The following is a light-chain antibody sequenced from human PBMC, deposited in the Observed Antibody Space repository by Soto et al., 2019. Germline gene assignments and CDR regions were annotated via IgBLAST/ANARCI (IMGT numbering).Light chain of an antibody. Sequence: QSALTQPASVSGSPGQSITISCTGTSRDVGGYNYVSWYQQYPGKAPKLMIYDVTDRPSGVSNRFSGSKSGNTASLTISGLQAEDEADYYCSSYTNSRTLVFGGGTQLTVL. J-gene: IGLJ2*01. V-gene: IGLV2-14*01. CDR2: DVT. CDR3: SSYTNSRTLV. CDR1: SRDVGGYNY.